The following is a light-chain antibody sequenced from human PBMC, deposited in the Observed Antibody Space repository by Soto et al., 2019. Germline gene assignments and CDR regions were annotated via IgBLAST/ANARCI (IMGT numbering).Light chain of an antibody. CDR1: SSNIGSNY. V-gene: IGLV1-44*01. CDR2: TND. CDR3: ATWDDSLNAAV. Sequence: QSVLTQSPSASGTPGQRVTISCSGSSSNIGSNYVYWYQQLPGTAPKLLIYTNDQRPSGVPARFSGSTSGTSASLAISGLQSDDEAHYYCATWDDSLNAAVFGGGTQLTVL. J-gene: IGLJ7*01.